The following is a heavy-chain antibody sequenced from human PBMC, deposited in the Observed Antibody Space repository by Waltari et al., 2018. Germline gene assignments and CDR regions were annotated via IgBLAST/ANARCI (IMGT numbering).Heavy chain of an antibody. CDR2: IYYRGST. V-gene: IGHV4-39*01. J-gene: IGHJ4*02. Sequence: QLQLQESGPGLVKPSETLSLTCTVSGGSISSSGYYWGWIRQPPGKGLEWIGSIYYRGSTNYTPSLKSRVTISVDTSKNQFSLKVSSVTAADTAVYYCARHESWSGVGNYWGQGALVTVSS. D-gene: IGHD3-10*01. CDR1: GGSISSSGYY. CDR3: ARHESWSGVGNY.